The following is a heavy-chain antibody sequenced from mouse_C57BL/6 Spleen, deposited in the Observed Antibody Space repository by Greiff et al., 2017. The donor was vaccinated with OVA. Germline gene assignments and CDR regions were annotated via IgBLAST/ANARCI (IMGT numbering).Heavy chain of an antibody. J-gene: IGHJ3*01. Sequence: EVQGVESGGGLVQPGGSMTLSCAASGFTFSDAWMDWVRQSPEKGLEWVAEIRNKANNHATYYAVSVTGRFTISSDESKSSVYLQMNSLRAEDTGMYYGTGCYGSSSRFAYWGQGTLVTVSA. V-gene: IGHV6-6*01. CDR1: GFTFSDAW. D-gene: IGHD1-1*01. CDR3: TGCYGSSSRFAY. CDR2: IRNKANNHAT.